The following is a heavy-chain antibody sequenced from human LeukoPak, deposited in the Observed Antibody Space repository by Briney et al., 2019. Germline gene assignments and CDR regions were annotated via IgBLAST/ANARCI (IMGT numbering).Heavy chain of an antibody. CDR2: IIPIFGTA. V-gene: IGHV1-69*13. D-gene: IGHD4-23*01. J-gene: IGHJ5*02. Sequence: ASVKVSCKASGGTFSSYATSWVRQAPGQGLEWMGRIIPIFGTANYAQKFQGRVTITPDESTSTAYMELSSLRSEDTAVYYCATGVYGGDYDWFDPWGQGTLVTVSS. CDR3: ATGVYGGDYDWFDP. CDR1: GGTFSSYA.